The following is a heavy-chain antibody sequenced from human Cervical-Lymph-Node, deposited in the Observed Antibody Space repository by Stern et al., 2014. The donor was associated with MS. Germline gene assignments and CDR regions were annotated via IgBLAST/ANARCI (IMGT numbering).Heavy chain of an antibody. D-gene: IGHD3-22*01. CDR1: GYSFTSYA. V-gene: IGHV1-3*01. Sequence: VQLEESGAEVKKPGASVKVSCKASGYSFTSYALHWVRQAPGQRFEWMGWINAGNGDTKYSQNFQGRVTITSDTSANTAYMELTSLKSVDTAVYYCARLHYDSSGSGGDWGQGTLVTVSS. J-gene: IGHJ4*02. CDR3: ARLHYDSSGSGGD. CDR2: INAGNGDT.